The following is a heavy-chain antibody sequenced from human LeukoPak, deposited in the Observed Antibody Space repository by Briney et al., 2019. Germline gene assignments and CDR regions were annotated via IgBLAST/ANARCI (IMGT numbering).Heavy chain of an antibody. Sequence: GESLKISCKGSEYSFTSYWIGWVRQMLGKGLEWMGIIYPGDSDTRYSPSFQGQVTISADKSISTAYLQWSSLKASDTAMYYCARALADCSSTSCYDYPDYWGQGTLVTVSS. CDR2: IYPGDSDT. V-gene: IGHV5-51*01. CDR3: ARALADCSSTSCYDYPDY. CDR1: EYSFTSYW. D-gene: IGHD2-2*01. J-gene: IGHJ4*02.